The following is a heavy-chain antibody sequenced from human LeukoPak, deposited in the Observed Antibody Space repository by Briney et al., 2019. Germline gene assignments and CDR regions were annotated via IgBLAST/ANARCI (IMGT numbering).Heavy chain of an antibody. Sequence: ASVKVSCKASGYSFTSNYIHWVRQAPGQGLEWMGWISAYNANTNYAQKLQGRVTMTTDTSTSTAYMELRSLRSDDTAVYYCAVSSGSRGYFQHWGQGTLVTVSS. V-gene: IGHV1-18*04. CDR1: GYSFTSNY. CDR2: ISAYNANT. CDR3: AVSSGSRGYFQH. J-gene: IGHJ1*01. D-gene: IGHD6-19*01.